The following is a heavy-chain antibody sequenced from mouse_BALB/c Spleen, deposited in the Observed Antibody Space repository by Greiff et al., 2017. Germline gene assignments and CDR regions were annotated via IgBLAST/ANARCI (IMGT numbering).Heavy chain of an antibody. V-gene: IGHV3-2*02. CDR2: ISYSGST. J-gene: IGHJ4*01. CDR1: GYSITSDYA. Sequence: EVQLQQSGPGLVKPSQSLSLTCTVTGYSITSDYAWNWIRQFPGNKLEWMGYISYSGSTSYNPSLKSRISITRDTSKNQFFLQLNSVTTEDTATYYCAISSPYAMDYWGQGTSVTVSS. CDR3: AISSPYAMDY. D-gene: IGHD1-1*01.